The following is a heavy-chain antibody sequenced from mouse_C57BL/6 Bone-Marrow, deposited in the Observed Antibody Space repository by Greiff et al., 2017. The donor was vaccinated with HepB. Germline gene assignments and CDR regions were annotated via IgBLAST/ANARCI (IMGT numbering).Heavy chain of an antibody. CDR3: ARLATVVATDYAMDY. D-gene: IGHD1-1*01. Sequence: VQLQQPGAELVMPGASVKLSCKASGYTFTSYWMHWVKQRPGQGLEWIGDIDPSDSYTNYNQKFKGKSTLTVDKSSSTAYMQLSSLTSEDSAVYYCARLATVVATDYAMDYWGQGTSVTVSS. J-gene: IGHJ4*01. CDR2: IDPSDSYT. V-gene: IGHV1-69*01. CDR1: GYTFTSYW.